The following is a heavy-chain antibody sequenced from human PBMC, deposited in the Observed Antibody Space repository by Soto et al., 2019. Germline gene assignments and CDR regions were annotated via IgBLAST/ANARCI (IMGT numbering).Heavy chain of an antibody. J-gene: IGHJ3*02. CDR3: AKDNGSGCDWLRVGDASDI. CDR2: ISYDGSNK. V-gene: IGHV3-30*18. Sequence: QVQLVESGGGVVQPGRSLRLSCAASGFTFSSYGMHWVRQAPGKGLEWVAVISYDGSNKYYADSVKGLLTISRDNSKNTPYLQMNGLRGEEKAVYYCAKDNGSGCDWLRVGDASDIWGQGTMVTVSS. D-gene: IGHD5-12*01. CDR1: GFTFSSYG.